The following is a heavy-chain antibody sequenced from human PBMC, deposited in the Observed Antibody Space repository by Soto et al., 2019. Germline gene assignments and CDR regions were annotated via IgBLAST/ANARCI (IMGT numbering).Heavy chain of an antibody. Sequence: SLRLSSAASGFTFNKYSMNCVRQAPGKGLEWVSSITSKTGDQYYADSVKGRFIISRDNTKNSLSLQVTSLRDEDTAVYYCARDLMPNDRGLGDLAYWGQGTLVTVSS. V-gene: IGHV3-21*06. J-gene: IGHJ4*02. CDR1: GFTFNKYS. D-gene: IGHD3-22*01. CDR3: ARDLMPNDRGLGDLAY. CDR2: ITSKTGDQ.